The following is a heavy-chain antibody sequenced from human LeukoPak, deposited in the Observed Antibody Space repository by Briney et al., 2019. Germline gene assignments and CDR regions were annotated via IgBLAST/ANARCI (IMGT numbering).Heavy chain of an antibody. CDR1: GYTFTGYY. V-gene: IGHV1-2*02. CDR2: INPNSGGT. D-gene: IGHD4-17*01. Sequence: ASVKVSCKASGYTFTGYYMHWVRQAPGQGLEWMGWINPNSGGTNYAQKFQGRVTMTRDTSLRTACMELSRQGSDDTAVYYCARGPTVTTEDYWGQGTLVTVSS. CDR3: ARGPTVTTEDY. J-gene: IGHJ4*02.